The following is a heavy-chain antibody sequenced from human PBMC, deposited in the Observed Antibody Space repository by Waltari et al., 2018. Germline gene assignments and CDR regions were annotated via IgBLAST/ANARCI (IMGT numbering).Heavy chain of an antibody. D-gene: IGHD6-13*01. CDR3: ARRPIAAAGGNWFDP. J-gene: IGHJ5*02. Sequence: EVQLVQSGAEVKKPGESLKISCKGSGYRFTSYWIGWVGHMPGKGLGWMGILYPGDSDTRYSPSFQGHVTSSADKSISTAYLQWSSLKASDTAMYYCARRPIAAAGGNWFDPWGQGTLVTVSS. CDR1: GYRFTSYW. V-gene: IGHV5-51*03. CDR2: LYPGDSDT.